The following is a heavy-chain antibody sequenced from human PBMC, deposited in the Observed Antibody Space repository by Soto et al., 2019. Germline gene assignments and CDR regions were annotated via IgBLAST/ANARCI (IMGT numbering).Heavy chain of an antibody. J-gene: IGHJ5*02. CDR2: IYYSGST. V-gene: IGHV4-31*03. CDR3: ARSADCSGGSCYGVNWFDP. CDR1: GGSISSGGYY. D-gene: IGHD2-15*01. Sequence: SETLSLTCTVSGGSISSGGYYWSWIRQHPGKGLEWIGYIYYSGSTYYNPSLKSRVTISVDTSKNQFSLKLSSVTAADTAVYYCARSADCSGGSCYGVNWFDPWGQGTLVTVSS.